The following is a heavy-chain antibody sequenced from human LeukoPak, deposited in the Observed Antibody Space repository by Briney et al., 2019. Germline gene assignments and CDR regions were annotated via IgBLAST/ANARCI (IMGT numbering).Heavy chain of an antibody. CDR1: GFTFSSNA. D-gene: IGHD4-17*01. CDR2: ISGGGGNT. Sequence: PGGSLRLSCAASGFTFSSNAMTWVRQAPGKGLEWVSGISGGGGNTYYADSVKGRFTISRDNSKNTLYLQMNSLRAEDTAVYYCAKDDGYGDYGYDYWGQGTLVTVSS. V-gene: IGHV3-23*01. J-gene: IGHJ4*02. CDR3: AKDDGYGDYGYDY.